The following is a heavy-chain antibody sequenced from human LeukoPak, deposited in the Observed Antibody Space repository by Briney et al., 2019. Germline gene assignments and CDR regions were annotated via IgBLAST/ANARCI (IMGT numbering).Heavy chain of an antibody. Sequence: GEPLKTSCKGSGYSFTTYWIGWVRPMPGKGLEWMGIIYPGDSDTRYSPSFQGQVTISADKSISTAYLQWSSLKASDTAMYYCARHLGIHQWSHPFAYWAREPWSPSPQ. CDR2: IYPGDSDT. D-gene: IGHD5-18*01. CDR1: GYSFTTYW. V-gene: IGHV5-51*01. J-gene: IGHJ4*02. CDR3: ARHLGIHQWSHPFAY.